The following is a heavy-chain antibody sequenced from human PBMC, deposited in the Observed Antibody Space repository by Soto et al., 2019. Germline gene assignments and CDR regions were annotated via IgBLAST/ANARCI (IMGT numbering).Heavy chain of an antibody. J-gene: IGHJ4*02. D-gene: IGHD3-22*01. Sequence: PGESLKISCKGSGYSFTSYWISWVRQMPGEGLEWMGRIDPSDSYTNYSPSFQGHVTISADKSISTAYLQWSSLKASDTAMYYCARHISYYDSSGYPTPFDYWGQGTLVTVSS. V-gene: IGHV5-10-1*01. CDR3: ARHISYYDSSGYPTPFDY. CDR1: GYSFTSYW. CDR2: IDPSDSYT.